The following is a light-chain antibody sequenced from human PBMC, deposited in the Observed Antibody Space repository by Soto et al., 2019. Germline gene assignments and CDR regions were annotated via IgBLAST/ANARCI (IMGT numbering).Light chain of an antibody. CDR3: QQRASWPIT. V-gene: IGKV3-11*01. CDR1: QSVDSY. CDR2: GAS. J-gene: IGKJ5*01. Sequence: EVVLKKSPACLFLKKGERATLSCRASQSVDSYLVWYQQKPGQAPRLLIFGASNRATGIPARFSGSGSGTDFTLTINSLEPDDCAVYYCQQRASWPITFAQGTRLENK.